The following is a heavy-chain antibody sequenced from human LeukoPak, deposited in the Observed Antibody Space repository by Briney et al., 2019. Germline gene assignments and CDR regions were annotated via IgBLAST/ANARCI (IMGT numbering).Heavy chain of an antibody. Sequence: ASVKVSCKASGHTFTSYGISWVRQAPGQGLEWMGWISAYNGNTNYAQKLQGRVTMTTDTSTSTAYMELRSLRSDDTAVYYCARAGAGSPTYYYYYMDVWGKGTTVTVSS. CDR1: GHTFTSYG. D-gene: IGHD1-26*01. CDR2: ISAYNGNT. CDR3: ARAGAGSPTYYYYYMDV. J-gene: IGHJ6*03. V-gene: IGHV1-18*01.